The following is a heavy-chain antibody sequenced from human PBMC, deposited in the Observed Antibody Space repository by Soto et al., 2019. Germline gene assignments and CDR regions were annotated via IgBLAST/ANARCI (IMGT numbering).Heavy chain of an antibody. CDR3: ARGWFGPDV. CDR1: EFTLSGHS. V-gene: IGHV3-74*01. CDR2: IIRMGTDS. Sequence: EVQLVESGGGLVQPGGSLRLSCAASEFTLSGHSVSWVRQAPGKGLGGVSGIIRMGTDSTYADSVKGRFTSSRDNATTTVYLQMTSLRVEDTAVYYCARGWFGPDVWGKGTTVTVSS. D-gene: IGHD3-10*01. J-gene: IGHJ6*03.